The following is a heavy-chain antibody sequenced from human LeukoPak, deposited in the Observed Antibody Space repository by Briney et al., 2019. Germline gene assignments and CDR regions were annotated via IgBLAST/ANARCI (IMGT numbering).Heavy chain of an antibody. D-gene: IGHD2-2*01. V-gene: IGHV1-2*02. CDR3: ARDPNCSSPSCHDIDYYYYMDV. Sequence: GASVKVSCKASGYTFTGYYMHWVRQAPGQGLEWMGWINPSSGDTNYAQQFQGRVTMTRDTSISTAYMELKRLRSDDTAAYYCARDPNCSSPSCHDIDYYYYMDVWGKGTTVTVSS. CDR1: GYTFTGYY. J-gene: IGHJ6*03. CDR2: INPSSGDT.